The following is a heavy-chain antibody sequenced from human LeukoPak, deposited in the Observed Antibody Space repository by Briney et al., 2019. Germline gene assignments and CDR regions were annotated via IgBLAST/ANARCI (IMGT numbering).Heavy chain of an antibody. Sequence: GGSLGLSCAASGFTFSSYSMNWVRQAPGKGLEWVSSISSSSSYIYYADSVKGRFTISRDNAKNSLYLQMNSLRAEDTAVYYCARSMAYYYDSSGSIPWGQGTLVTVSS. D-gene: IGHD3-22*01. CDR1: GFTFSSYS. J-gene: IGHJ4*02. CDR2: ISSSSSYI. V-gene: IGHV3-21*01. CDR3: ARSMAYYYDSSGSIP.